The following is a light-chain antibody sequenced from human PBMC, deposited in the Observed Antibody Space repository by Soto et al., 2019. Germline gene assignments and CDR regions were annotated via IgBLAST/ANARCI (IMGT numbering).Light chain of an antibody. V-gene: IGKV3-11*01. CDR3: QQHISWPLT. CDR2: DAS. CDR1: QSVTNS. J-gene: IGKJ4*01. Sequence: EIVMTQSPVTLSVSPGERATLSCRASQSVTNSLAWYQQKPGQAPRLLVYDASNRATGIPTRFSGSGSGTDFTLTISNLEPEDFAVYYCQQHISWPLTFGGGTKVDIK.